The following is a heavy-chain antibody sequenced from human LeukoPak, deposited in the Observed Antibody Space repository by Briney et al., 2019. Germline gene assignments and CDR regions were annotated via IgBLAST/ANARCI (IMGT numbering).Heavy chain of an antibody. J-gene: IGHJ5*02. D-gene: IGHD7-27*01. CDR1: GYTFTSYG. V-gene: IGHV1-18*01. Sequence: ASVKVSCKASGYTFTSYGISWVRQAPGQGLEWMGCISAYNGNINYVQNLQGRVTMTIDTSTSTAYMELRSLRSDDTAVYYCARVGSGLLGILKWFDPWGQGTLVTVSS. CDR3: ARVGSGLLGILKWFDP. CDR2: ISAYNGNI.